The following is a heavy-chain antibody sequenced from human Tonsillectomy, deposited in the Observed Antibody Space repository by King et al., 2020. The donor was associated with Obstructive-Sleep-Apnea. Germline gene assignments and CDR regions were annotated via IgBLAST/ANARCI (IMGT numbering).Heavy chain of an antibody. CDR2: IWYDGSNK. V-gene: IGHV3-33*01. D-gene: IGHD6-13*01. Sequence: QLVQSGGGVVQPGRSLRLSCAASGFTFSSYGMHWVRQAPGKGLEWVAVIWYDGSNKYYADSVKGRFTISRDNSKNTLYLQMNSLRAEDTAVYYCARGGDSSSWYAQYYFDYWGQGTLVTVSS. CDR3: ARGGDSSSWYAQYYFDY. CDR1: GFTFSSYG. J-gene: IGHJ4*02.